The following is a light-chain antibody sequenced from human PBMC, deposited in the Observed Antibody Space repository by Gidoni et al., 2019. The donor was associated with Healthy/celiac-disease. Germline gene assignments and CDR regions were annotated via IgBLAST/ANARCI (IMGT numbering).Light chain of an antibody. CDR2: AAS. J-gene: IGKJ1*01. Sequence: DIQMTQSPSSLSASVGDRVTITCRASQSISSYLNWYQQKPGKAPKLLIYAASSLQSGVPSRFSGSGSGTDFTLTISSLQPEDFATYYCQRRATFGQXTKVEIK. CDR3: QRRAT. V-gene: IGKV1-39*01. CDR1: QSISSY.